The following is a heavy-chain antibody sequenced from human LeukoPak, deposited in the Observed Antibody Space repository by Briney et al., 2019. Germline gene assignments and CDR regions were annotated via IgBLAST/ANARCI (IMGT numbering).Heavy chain of an antibody. V-gene: IGHV4-39*01. CDR3: ARRFALFVVVPAAMSDAFDI. Sequence: SETLSLTCTVSGGSISSSSYYWGWIRQAPGKGLEWIGSIYYSGSTYYNPSLKSRVTISVDTSKNQFSLKLSSVTAADTAVYYCARRFALFVVVPAAMSDAFDIWGQGTMVTVSS. D-gene: IGHD2-2*01. J-gene: IGHJ3*02. CDR2: IYYSGST. CDR1: GGSISSSSYY.